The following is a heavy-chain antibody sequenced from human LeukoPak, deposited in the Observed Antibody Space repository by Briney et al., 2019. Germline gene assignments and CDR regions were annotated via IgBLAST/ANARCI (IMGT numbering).Heavy chain of an antibody. CDR1: GYTFTGPY. J-gene: IGHJ4*02. Sequence: ASVKVSCKVSGYTFTGPYLHWMRQAPGQGLECMGWINPVTGVTRYAQRFQGRITVTRDTSISTAYMELNSLRPDDTAVYYCARVAYCSIGVCLSFDYWGQGTLVTVSS. D-gene: IGHD2-21*01. CDR3: ARVAYCSIGVCLSFDY. CDR2: INPVTGVT. V-gene: IGHV1-2*02.